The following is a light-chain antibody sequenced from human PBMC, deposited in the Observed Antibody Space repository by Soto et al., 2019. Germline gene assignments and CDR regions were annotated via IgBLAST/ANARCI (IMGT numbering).Light chain of an antibody. J-gene: IGKJ2*01. Sequence: DIQMTQSPSSLSAFVGDRVTITCRASQSISSYLNWYQQKPGKAPKLLIYAASSLESGVPSRFSGSGSGTDFTLIISSLQPEDFATYYCQQSYSTPYTFGQGTKLEI. CDR2: AAS. CDR1: QSISSY. V-gene: IGKV1-39*01. CDR3: QQSYSTPYT.